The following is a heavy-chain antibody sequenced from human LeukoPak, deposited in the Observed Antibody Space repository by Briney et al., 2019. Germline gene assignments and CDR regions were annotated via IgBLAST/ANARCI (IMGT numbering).Heavy chain of an antibody. CDR1: GGSISSSNW. D-gene: IGHD3-10*01. V-gene: IGHV4-4*02. CDR3: ARSGITMVRGVIRGFDP. Sequence: SETLSLTCAVSGGSISSSNWWSWVRQPPGKGLEWIGEIYRSGSTNYNPSLKSRVTISVDKSKNQFSLKLSSVTAADTAVYYCARSGITMVRGVIRGFDPWGQGTLVTVSS. CDR2: IYRSGST. J-gene: IGHJ5*02.